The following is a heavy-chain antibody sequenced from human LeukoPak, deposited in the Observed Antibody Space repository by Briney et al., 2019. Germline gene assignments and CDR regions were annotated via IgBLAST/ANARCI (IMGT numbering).Heavy chain of an antibody. CDR1: GFTFRNYA. J-gene: IGHJ4*02. CDR2: IRNFGET. CDR3: ANIPPFDYGDYAIRLD. V-gene: IGHV3-23*01. D-gene: IGHD4-17*01. Sequence: GASLRLSCAASGFTFRNYAMAWVRQAPGKGLEWVSSIRNFGETHYADSVRGRFIISRDNSQNTLYLQMNSLRAEHSALYCCANIPPFDYGDYAIRLDWGQGTLVTVSS.